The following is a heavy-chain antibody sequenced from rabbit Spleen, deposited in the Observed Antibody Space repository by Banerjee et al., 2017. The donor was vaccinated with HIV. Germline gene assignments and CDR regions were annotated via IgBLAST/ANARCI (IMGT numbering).Heavy chain of an antibody. CDR1: GFSFSNKAV. V-gene: IGHV1S45*01. CDR3: ARTDGGSGYGRYDGMDL. D-gene: IGHD6-1*01. J-gene: IGHJ6*01. CDR2: IDTSNGDT. Sequence: QEQLVESGGGLVRPEGSLKLSCTASGFSFSNKAVMCWVRQAPGKGLQWIACIDTSNGDTDYASWAKGRFTISKTSSTTVTLQMTSLTAADTATYFCARTDGGSGYGRYDGMDLWGPGTLVTVS.